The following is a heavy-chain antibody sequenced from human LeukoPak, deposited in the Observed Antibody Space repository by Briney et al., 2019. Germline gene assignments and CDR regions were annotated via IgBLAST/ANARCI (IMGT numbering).Heavy chain of an antibody. CDR2: INHSGST. J-gene: IGHJ4*02. CDR1: GGSFSGYY. CDR3: ARVGGYCSGGSCYSVQDY. Sequence: PSETLSLTCAVYGGSFSGYYWSWIRQPPGKGLEWIGEINHSGSTNYNPSLKSRVTISVDTSKNQFSLKLSSVTAADTAVYYCARVGGYCSGGSCYSVQDYWGQGTLVTVSS. D-gene: IGHD2-15*01. V-gene: IGHV4-34*01.